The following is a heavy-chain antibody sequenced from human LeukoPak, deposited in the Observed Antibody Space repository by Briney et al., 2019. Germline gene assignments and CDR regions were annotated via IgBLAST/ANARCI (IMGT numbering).Heavy chain of an antibody. CDR2: ISGSGGST. V-gene: IGHV3-23*01. J-gene: IGHJ4*02. Sequence: GGSLRLSCAASGFTFSYYAMSWVRQAPGKGLEWVSAISGSGGSTYYADSVKGRFTISRDNAKNTLYLQMNSLRAEDTAVYYCAKDHTVSITYYFDSWGQGTLVTVSS. CDR1: GFTFSYYA. D-gene: IGHD1-20*01. CDR3: AKDHTVSITYYFDS.